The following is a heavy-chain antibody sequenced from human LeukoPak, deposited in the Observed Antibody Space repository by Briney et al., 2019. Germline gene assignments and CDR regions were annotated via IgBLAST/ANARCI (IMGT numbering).Heavy chain of an antibody. CDR1: GGSFSGYY. D-gene: IGHD3-22*01. V-gene: IGHV4-34*01. Sequence: SETLSLTCAVYGGSFSGYYWGWIRQPPGKGLEWIGEINHSGSTNYNPSLKSRVTISVDTSKNQFSLKLSSVTAADTAVYYCASGAPDDYYYDSSGIGPHACDIWGQGTMVTVSS. CDR3: ASGAPDDYYYDSSGIGPHACDI. J-gene: IGHJ3*02. CDR2: INHSGST.